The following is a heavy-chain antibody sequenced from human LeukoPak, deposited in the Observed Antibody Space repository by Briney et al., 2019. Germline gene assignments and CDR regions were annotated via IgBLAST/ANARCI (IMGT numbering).Heavy chain of an antibody. Sequence: SETLSLTCTVSGGSIRTYYWGWIRQPPGKRLEWIGYIYYTGSTNYNPSLKSRVTISVDTSKNQLSLKLSSVTAADTAVYYCSRVPPTYCGGDCYVFDYWGQGTLVTVSS. D-gene: IGHD2-21*02. J-gene: IGHJ4*02. CDR2: IYYTGST. CDR1: GGSIRTYY. CDR3: SRVPPTYCGGDCYVFDY. V-gene: IGHV4-59*01.